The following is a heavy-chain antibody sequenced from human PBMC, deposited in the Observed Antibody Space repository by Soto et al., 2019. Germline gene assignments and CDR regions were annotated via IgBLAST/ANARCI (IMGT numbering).Heavy chain of an antibody. D-gene: IGHD3-22*01. CDR3: ARGPYYYDSSGYGY. J-gene: IGHJ4*02. V-gene: IGHV3-74*01. CDR2: INIDGRLT. CDR1: GFTSAFAFTNYR. Sequence: PGGSLIISCAASGFTSAFAFTNYRMHWVRQPPGKGLVWVSRINIDGRLTDYEDSVKGRFNISRDNAKNSLYLQMYSLRAEDTAVYYCARGPYYYDSSGYGYWGQGT.